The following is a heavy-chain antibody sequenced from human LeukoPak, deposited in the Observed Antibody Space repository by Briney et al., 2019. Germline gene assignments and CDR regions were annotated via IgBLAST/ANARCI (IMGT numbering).Heavy chain of an antibody. D-gene: IGHD3-22*01. CDR1: GYTFTSYG. CDR2: ISAYYGNT. J-gene: IGHJ4*02. Sequence: ASVKVSCKASGYTFTSYGISWVRQAPGQGLEWMGWISAYYGNTNYAQKFQGRGTMTTDTSTSTAYLELRSLRSDDTAVYYCARVDYYGRSGPTGPLSNWGQGTLVTVSS. V-gene: IGHV1-18*01. CDR3: ARVDYYGRSGPTGPLSN.